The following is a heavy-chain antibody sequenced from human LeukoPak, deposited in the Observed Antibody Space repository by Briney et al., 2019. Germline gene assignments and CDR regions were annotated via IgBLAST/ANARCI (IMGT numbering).Heavy chain of an antibody. V-gene: IGHV3-11*01. CDR3: VRGGIGSSNY. CDR1: GFTFSDYY. D-gene: IGHD6-13*01. Sequence: GGSLRLSCAASGFTFSDYYMSWIRQAPGKGLEWISYISSSSTIYYADFVKGRSTISRDNAENSLYLQMNSLRAEDTAVYYCVRGGIGSSNYWGQGTLVTVSS. CDR2: ISSSSTI. J-gene: IGHJ4*02.